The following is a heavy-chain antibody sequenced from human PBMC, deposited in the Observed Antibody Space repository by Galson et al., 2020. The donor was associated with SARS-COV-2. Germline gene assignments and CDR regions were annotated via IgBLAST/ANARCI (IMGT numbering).Heavy chain of an antibody. V-gene: IGHV1-46*01. D-gene: IGHD4-17*01. CDR1: GYTFTSYY. Sequence: ASVKVSCKASGYTFTSYYMHWVRQAPGQGLEWMGIINPSGGSTSYAQKFQGRVTMTRDTSTSTVYMELSSLRSEDTAVYYCARDLTVTTNYYYYYGMDVWSQGTTVTVSS. J-gene: IGHJ6*02. CDR2: INPSGGST. CDR3: ARDLTVTTNYYYYYGMDV.